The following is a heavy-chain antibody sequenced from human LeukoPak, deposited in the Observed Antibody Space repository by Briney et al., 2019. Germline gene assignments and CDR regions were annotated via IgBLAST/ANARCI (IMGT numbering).Heavy chain of an antibody. CDR2: IIPNLGTT. V-gene: IGHV1-69*04. D-gene: IGHD3-22*01. Sequence: ASVKVSCKASGGTSNSHAISWVRQAPGQGLEWMGRIIPNLGTTNRAQNFQDRVTLTADKSTNTAYMELTSLTSDDAAVYYCATTNDGGGYQWGDFFDFWGQGTLVTISS. J-gene: IGHJ4*02. CDR1: GGTSNSHA. CDR3: ATTNDGGGYQWGDFFDF.